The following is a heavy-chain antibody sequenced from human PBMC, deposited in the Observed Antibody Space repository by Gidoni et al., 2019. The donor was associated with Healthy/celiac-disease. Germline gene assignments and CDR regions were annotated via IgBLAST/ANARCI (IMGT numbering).Heavy chain of an antibody. V-gene: IGHV4-39*01. J-gene: IGHJ4*02. D-gene: IGHD6-6*01. CDR2: IYSSGST. CDR3: ARHELQYSSSSGYQPLRVGKVDY. Sequence: QLQLQESGPGLVKPSETLSLTCTVFGGSISSSSYYWGWTRQPPGKGLEWIGGIYSSGSTYYNPSLKSRVTISVDTSKNQFSLKLSSVTAADTAVYYCARHELQYSSSSGYQPLRVGKVDYWGQGTLVTVSS. CDR1: GGSISSSSYY.